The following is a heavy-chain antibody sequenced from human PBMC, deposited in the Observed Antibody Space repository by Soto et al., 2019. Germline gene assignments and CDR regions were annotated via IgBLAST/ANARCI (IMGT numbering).Heavy chain of an antibody. CDR2: IFYSGST. D-gene: IGHD4-4*01. CDR1: GASIDSSSYY. Sequence: SETLSLTCSVTGASIDSSSYYWGWIRQPPGKGLEWIGSIFYSGSTYYNPSLKSRVTISVDTSKSQFSLKLSSVTAADTAVYYCARLYSNSYFDYWGQGTLVTVS. J-gene: IGHJ4*02. V-gene: IGHV4-39*01. CDR3: ARLYSNSYFDY.